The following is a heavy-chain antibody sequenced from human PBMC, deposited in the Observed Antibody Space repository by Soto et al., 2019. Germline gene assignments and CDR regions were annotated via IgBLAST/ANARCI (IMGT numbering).Heavy chain of an antibody. D-gene: IGHD6-13*01. CDR2: IYYSGST. CDR1: GGSISSSSFH. J-gene: IGHJ6*02. V-gene: IGHV4-61*01. Sequence: PSETLSLTCTVSGGSISSSSFHWGWIRQPPGKGLEWIGYIYYSGSTNYNPSLKSRVTISVDTSKNQFSLKLSSVTAADTAVYYCARDSPSPGSSSWYRYYYYGMDVWGQGTTVTVSS. CDR3: ARDSPSPGSSSWYRYYYYGMDV.